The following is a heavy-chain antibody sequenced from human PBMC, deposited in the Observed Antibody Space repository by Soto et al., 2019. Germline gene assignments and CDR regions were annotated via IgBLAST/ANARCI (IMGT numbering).Heavy chain of an antibody. V-gene: IGHV3-30*18. CDR2: ISYDGSNK. CDR1: GFTFSSYG. J-gene: IGHJ6*03. Sequence: GGSLRLSCAASGFTFSSYGMHWVRQAPGKGLEWVAVISYDGSNKYYADSVKGRFTISRDNSKNTLYLQMNSLRAEDTAVYYCAKSPTCPKRPHCYYMDVWGKGTTVTVSS. CDR3: AKSPTCPKRPHCYYMDV.